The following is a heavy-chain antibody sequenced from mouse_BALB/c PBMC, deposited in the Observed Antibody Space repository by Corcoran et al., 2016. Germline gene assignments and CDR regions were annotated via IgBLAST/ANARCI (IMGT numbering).Heavy chain of an antibody. Sequence: EVQLQQSGPELVKPGASVKMSCKASGYTFTSYVMHWVKQKPGQGLEWIGYINPYNDGTKYNEKFKGKATLTSDKSSSTAYMELSSLTSEDSAVYYCARGGSTMITQGMDYWGQGTSVTVSS. D-gene: IGHD2-4*01. CDR1: GYTFTSYV. J-gene: IGHJ4*01. CDR2: INPYNDGT. V-gene: IGHV1S136*01. CDR3: ARGGSTMITQGMDY.